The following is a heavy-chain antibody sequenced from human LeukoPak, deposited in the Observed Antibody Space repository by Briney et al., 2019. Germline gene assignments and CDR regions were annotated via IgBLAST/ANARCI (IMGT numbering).Heavy chain of an antibody. Sequence: SETLSLTCTVSGGSISSDYWQWIRQPPGKGLEWIGYIYNSGSNNYNPSLKSRVTISIDTSKNQFSLKLSSVTAADTAVYYCATRGYWGQGTLVTVSS. V-gene: IGHV4-59*08. D-gene: IGHD3-10*01. J-gene: IGHJ4*02. CDR2: IYNSGSN. CDR3: ATRGY. CDR1: GGSISSDY.